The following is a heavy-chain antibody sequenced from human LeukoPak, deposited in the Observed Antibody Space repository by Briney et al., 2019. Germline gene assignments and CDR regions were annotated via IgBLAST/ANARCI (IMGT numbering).Heavy chain of an antibody. CDR3: ATGKKLRLPYYYYGMEV. J-gene: IGHJ6*02. CDR2: MNPINGNT. V-gene: IGHV1-8*01. Sequence: ASVKVSCKATGFTFTNYDINWVRQASGQGLEWMGWMNPINGNTGYAQKFQGRVTMTRDTSISTAYMELRSLTSEDTAVYYCATGKKLRLPYYYYGMEVWGQGTTVTVSS. D-gene: IGHD2-15*01. CDR1: GFTFTNYD.